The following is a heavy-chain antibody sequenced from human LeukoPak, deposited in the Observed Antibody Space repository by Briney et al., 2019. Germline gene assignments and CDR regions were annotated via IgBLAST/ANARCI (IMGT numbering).Heavy chain of an antibody. J-gene: IGHJ4*02. Sequence: GGSLRLSCAASGITFSSSWMNWVRQAPGKGLEWVAYIKYDGSETAYLDSVKGRFTISRDNAKNTLYLQMNSLRVEDTAVYYCARDFSWRQFDYWGQGTLVTVSS. D-gene: IGHD6-13*01. CDR2: IKYDGSET. V-gene: IGHV3-7*01. CDR1: GITFSSSW. CDR3: ARDFSWRQFDY.